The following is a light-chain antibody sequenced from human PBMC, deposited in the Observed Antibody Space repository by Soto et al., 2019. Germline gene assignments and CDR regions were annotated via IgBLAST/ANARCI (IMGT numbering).Light chain of an antibody. CDR3: QTWDTGIQV. CDR1: SGFSHYA. J-gene: IGLJ2*01. V-gene: IGLV4-69*01. CDR2: LNSDGRH. Sequence: QSVLTQSPSASASLGASVKLTCTLSSGFSHYAIAWHQQQPGKGPHYLMKLNSDGRHSKGDGVPDRFSGSSSGTQRYLTISGLQSEDEADYYCQTWDTGIQVFGGGTKLTVL.